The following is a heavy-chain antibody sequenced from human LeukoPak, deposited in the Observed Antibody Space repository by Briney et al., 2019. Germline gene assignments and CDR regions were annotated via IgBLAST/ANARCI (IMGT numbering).Heavy chain of an antibody. CDR1: GFTFSDYY. CDR3: ARDWSGYDYGGLMVDAFDI. V-gene: IGHV3-11*01. D-gene: IGHD5-12*01. J-gene: IGHJ3*02. Sequence: TGGSLRLSCAASGFTFSDYYMSWIRQAAGKGLAWVSYISSSGSTIYYADSVKGRFTISRDNAKNSLYLQMNSLRAEDTAVYYCARDWSGYDYGGLMVDAFDIWGQGTMVTVSS. CDR2: ISSSGSTI.